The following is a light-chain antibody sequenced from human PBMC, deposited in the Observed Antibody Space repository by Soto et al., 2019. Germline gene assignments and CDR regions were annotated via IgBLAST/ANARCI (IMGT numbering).Light chain of an antibody. CDR3: SSYTSSSLLV. CDR2: DVS. J-gene: IGLJ3*02. V-gene: IGLV2-14*01. Sequence: QSALTQPASVSGSPGQSITISCTGTSSDVGGYNYVSWYQQHPGKAPKLMIYDVSNRPSGVSNRFSGSKSGNTASLTISGLQAEDEAYYYCSSYTSSSLLVFGGGTKLAV. CDR1: SSDVGGYNY.